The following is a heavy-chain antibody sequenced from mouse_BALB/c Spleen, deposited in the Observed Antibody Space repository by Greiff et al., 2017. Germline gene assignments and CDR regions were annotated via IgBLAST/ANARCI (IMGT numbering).Heavy chain of an antibody. Sequence: EVKLMESGPGLVKPSQSLSLTCSVTGYSITSGYYWNWIRQFPGNKLEWMGYISYDGSNNYNPSLKNRISITRDTSKNQFFLKLNSVTTEDTATYYCARWGYYPFDYWGQGTTLTVSS. D-gene: IGHD2-3*01. CDR3: ARWGYYPFDY. CDR2: ISYDGSN. CDR1: GYSITSGYY. J-gene: IGHJ2*01. V-gene: IGHV3-6*02.